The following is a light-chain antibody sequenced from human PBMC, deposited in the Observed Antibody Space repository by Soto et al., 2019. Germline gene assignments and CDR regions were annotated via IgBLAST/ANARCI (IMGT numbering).Light chain of an antibody. CDR1: HSISMY. CDR2: DAS. Sequence: DIQMTQSPSSLSASVGDRVTITCRAMHSISMYLNWYQQKPGKAPKLLIYDASNLETGVPSRFSGSGSGTDFTLTICSLEPEDSAVYYCPQRHMWPITFGQGTRLEV. CDR3: PQRHMWPIT. V-gene: IGKV1-39*01. J-gene: IGKJ5*01.